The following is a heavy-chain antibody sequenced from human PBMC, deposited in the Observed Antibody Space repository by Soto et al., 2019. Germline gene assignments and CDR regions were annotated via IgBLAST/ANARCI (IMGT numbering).Heavy chain of an antibody. CDR2: IYYSGST. CDR1: GGSISSYY. CDR3: ARERHSSSWYGNAFDI. V-gene: IGHV4-59*01. J-gene: IGHJ3*02. Sequence: SETLSLTCTVSGGSISSYYWSWIRQPPGKGLELIGYIYYSGSTNYNPSLKSRVTISVDTSKNQFSLKLSSVTAADTAVYYCARERHSSSWYGNAFDIWGQGTMVTVSS. D-gene: IGHD6-13*01.